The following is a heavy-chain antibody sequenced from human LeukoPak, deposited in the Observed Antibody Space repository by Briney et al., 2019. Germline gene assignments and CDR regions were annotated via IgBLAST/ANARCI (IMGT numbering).Heavy chain of an antibody. J-gene: IGHJ4*02. V-gene: IGHV1-69*05. D-gene: IGHD5-18*01. CDR1: GGTFSSYA. Sequence: ASVKVSCKASGGTFSSYAISWVRQAPGQGLEWMGGIIPIFGTANYAQKLQGRVTMTTDTSTSTAYMELRSLRSDDTAVYYCARVDTAMVTIDYWGQGTLVTVSS. CDR3: ARVDTAMVTIDY. CDR2: IIPIFGTA.